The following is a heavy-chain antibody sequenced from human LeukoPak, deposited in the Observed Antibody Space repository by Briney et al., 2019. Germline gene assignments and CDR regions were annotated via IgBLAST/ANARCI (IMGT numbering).Heavy chain of an antibody. J-gene: IGHJ4*02. CDR2: MNPNSGNT. Sequence: GASVKVSCKASGGTFSSYAISWVRQAPGQGLEWMGWMNPNSGNTGYAQKFQGRVTMTRNTSISTAYMELSSLRSEDTAVYYCARVPSGYSGYRFDYWGQGTLVTVSS. V-gene: IGHV1-8*02. CDR3: ARVPSGYSGYRFDY. CDR1: GGTFSSYA. D-gene: IGHD5-12*01.